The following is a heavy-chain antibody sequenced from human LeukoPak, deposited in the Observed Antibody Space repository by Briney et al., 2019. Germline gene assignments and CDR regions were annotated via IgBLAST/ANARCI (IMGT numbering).Heavy chain of an antibody. CDR2: IWYDGSNK. D-gene: IGHD5-12*01. J-gene: IGHJ4*02. CDR1: GFTFSSYG. CDR3: ARGGERYYFDS. V-gene: IGHV3-33*01. Sequence: PGGSLRLSCAASGFTFSSYGMHWVRQAPVEGLEWVAVIWYDGSNKYYGDSVKGRFTISRDNSKNTLYLQMNSLRAEDMAVYYCARGGERYYFDSWGQGTLVTVSS.